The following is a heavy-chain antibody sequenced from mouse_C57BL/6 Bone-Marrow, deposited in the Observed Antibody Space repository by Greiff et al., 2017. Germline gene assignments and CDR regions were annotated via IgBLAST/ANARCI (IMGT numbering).Heavy chain of an antibody. CDR2: ISSGGSYT. CDR3: ARHGRERLSY. CDR1: GFTFSSYG. Sequence: EVKLVESGGDLVKPGGSLKLSCAASGFTFSSYGMSWVRQTPDKRLEWVATISSGGSYTYYPDSVKGRFTISRDNAKNTLYLQMSSLKSEDTAMYYCARHGRERLSYWGQGTLVTVSA. V-gene: IGHV5-6*01. J-gene: IGHJ3*01.